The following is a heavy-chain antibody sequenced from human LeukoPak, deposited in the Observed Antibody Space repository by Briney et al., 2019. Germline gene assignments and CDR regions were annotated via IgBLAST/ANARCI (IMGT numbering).Heavy chain of an antibody. CDR1: GFTFSSSD. CDR2: MRYDGTNK. J-gene: IGHJ4*02. Sequence: GGSLRLSCAASGFTFSSSDMHWVRQAPGKGREWVALMRYDGTNKYYTDSVKGRFTISRDNSKNTLYLQMNSLRAEDTSVYYCASSRVGGYSFGLDYWGQGTLVTVSS. D-gene: IGHD5-18*01. V-gene: IGHV3-30*02. CDR3: ASSRVGGYSFGLDY.